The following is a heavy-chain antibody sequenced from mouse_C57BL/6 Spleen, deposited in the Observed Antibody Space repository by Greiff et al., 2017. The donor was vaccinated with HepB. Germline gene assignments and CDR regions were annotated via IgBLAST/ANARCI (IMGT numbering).Heavy chain of an antibody. CDR3: ARSEYYGSPWFAY. CDR2: IYPGDGDT. Sequence: VQLQQSGPELVKPGASVKIPCKASGYAFSSSWMNWVKQRPGKGLEWIGRIYPGDGDTNYNGKFKGKATLTADKSSSTAYMQLSSLTSEDSAVYFCARSEYYGSPWFAYWGQGTLVTVSA. D-gene: IGHD1-1*01. CDR1: GYAFSSSW. V-gene: IGHV1-82*01. J-gene: IGHJ3*01.